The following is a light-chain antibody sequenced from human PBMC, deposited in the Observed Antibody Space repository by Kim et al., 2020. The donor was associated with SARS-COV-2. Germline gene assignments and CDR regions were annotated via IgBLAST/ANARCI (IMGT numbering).Light chain of an antibody. V-gene: IGLV3-21*03. CDR1: NIGDKS. CDR3: QVWDSSSDHVV. CDR2: DDN. Sequence: ARGKSARVACGGNNIGDKSVHWYQQKPGRAPVLVIYDDNARPSGIPERFSGSNSGNTATLTISRVEAGDEADYYCQVWDSSSDHVVFGGGTQLTVL. J-gene: IGLJ2*01.